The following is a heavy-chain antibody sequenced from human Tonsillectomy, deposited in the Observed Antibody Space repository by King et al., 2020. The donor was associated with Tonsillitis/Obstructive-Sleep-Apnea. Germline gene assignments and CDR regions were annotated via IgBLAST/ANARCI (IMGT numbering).Heavy chain of an antibody. J-gene: IGHJ4*02. CDR2: ISSKAHGGTT. CDR1: GFTFSNVW. CDR3: TTDLYYDILTGYYIPYY. D-gene: IGHD3-9*01. V-gene: IGHV3-15*01. Sequence: VQLVESGGGLVKPGGSLRLSCAASGFTFSNVWMSWVRQAPGKGLERVGRISSKAHGGTTDYAAPVKGRFTGSRDDSKNTLYLQLNSLKTEDTAVYYCTTDLYYDILTGYYIPYYWGQGTLVTVSS.